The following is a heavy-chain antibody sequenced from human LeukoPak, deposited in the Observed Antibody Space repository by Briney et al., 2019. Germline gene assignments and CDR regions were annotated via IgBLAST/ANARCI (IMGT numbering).Heavy chain of an antibody. CDR2: INHSGST. Sequence: SETLSLTCAVYGGSFSGYYWSWIRQPPGKGLEWIGEINHSGSTNCNPSLKSRVTISVDTSKNQFSLKLSSVTAADTAVYYCARGGAIVVVPAAHRAFDIWGQGTMVTVSS. CDR1: GGSFSGYY. D-gene: IGHD2-2*01. V-gene: IGHV4-34*01. J-gene: IGHJ3*02. CDR3: ARGGAIVVVPAAHRAFDI.